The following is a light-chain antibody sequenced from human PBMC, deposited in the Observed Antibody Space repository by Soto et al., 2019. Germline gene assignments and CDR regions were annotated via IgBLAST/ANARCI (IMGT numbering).Light chain of an antibody. CDR2: DAS. V-gene: IGKV1-5*01. CDR3: QHYDSYLGS. CDR1: HSISSW. Sequence: DIPMTQSPSTLSASVGDRVTITCRASHSISSWLAWYQQKPGKAPKLLIYDASSLQSGVPSRFSGSGSGTEFTLTISSLQPDDFATYYCQHYDSYLGSFGQGTKLEIK. J-gene: IGKJ2*01.